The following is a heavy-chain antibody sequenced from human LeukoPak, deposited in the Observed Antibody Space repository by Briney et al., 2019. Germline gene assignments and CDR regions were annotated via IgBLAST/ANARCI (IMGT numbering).Heavy chain of an antibody. D-gene: IGHD5/OR15-5a*01. CDR1: GYTFTSYG. J-gene: IGHJ4*02. CDR3: ARDLVYVSGSRRKDYFDY. CDR2: ISAYNGNT. V-gene: IGHV1-18*01. Sequence: ASVRVSCKASGYTFTSYGISWVRQAPGQGLEWMGWISAYNGNTNYAQKLQGRVTMTTDTSTSTAYMELRSLRSDDTAVYYCARDLVYVSGSRRKDYFDYWGRGTLVTVSS.